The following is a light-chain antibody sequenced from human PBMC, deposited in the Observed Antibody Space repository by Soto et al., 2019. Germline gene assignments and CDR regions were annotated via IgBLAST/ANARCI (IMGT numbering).Light chain of an antibody. CDR3: QQANSFPLT. J-gene: IGKJ4*01. CDR1: RTINTY. CDR2: GAS. V-gene: IGKV1-39*01. Sequence: RMTQAPSSLSAAVGDTITITCRASRTINTYLNWFQQKPGEPPRLLIYGASTLHDAVPSRFSGSGSGTDFTLTISSLQPEDFGTYYCQQANSFPLTFGGGTKVDIK.